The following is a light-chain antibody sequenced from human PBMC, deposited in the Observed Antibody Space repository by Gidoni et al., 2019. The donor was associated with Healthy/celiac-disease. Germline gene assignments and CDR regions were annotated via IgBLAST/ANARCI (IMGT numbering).Light chain of an antibody. CDR3: QQRLX. CDR2: DAS. Sequence: EIVLTQSPATLSLSPGERATLSCRASQSVSSYLAWYQQKPGQAPRLLIYDASNRATGIPARFSGSGSGTDFTLTISSLEPEDFAVYYCQQRLXXXGGTKVEIK. V-gene: IGKV3-11*01. J-gene: IGKJ4*01. CDR1: QSVSSY.